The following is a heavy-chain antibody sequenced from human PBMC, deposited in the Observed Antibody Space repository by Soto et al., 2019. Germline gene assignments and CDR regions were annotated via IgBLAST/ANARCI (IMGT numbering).Heavy chain of an antibody. J-gene: IGHJ4*02. V-gene: IGHV4-59*01. Sequence: SDTLSLTCTVSGGSISSYYWSWIRQPPGKGLEWIGYIYYSGSTNYNPSLKSRVTISVDTSKNQFSLKLSSVTAADTAVYYCASGRGYSYGSFDYWGQGTLVTVSS. D-gene: IGHD5-18*01. CDR1: GGSISSYY. CDR3: ASGRGYSYGSFDY. CDR2: IYYSGST.